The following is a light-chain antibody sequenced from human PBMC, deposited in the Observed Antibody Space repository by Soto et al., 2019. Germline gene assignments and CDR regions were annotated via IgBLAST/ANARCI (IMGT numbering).Light chain of an antibody. Sequence: QSALTQPASVSGSPGQSITISCTGTSSDVGGYNYVSWYQQHPGKAPKTMIYEVSNRPSGVSNRFSGSKSGNTASLTISGLQAGDEVDYYCPSYTTSPPLAFGSGTKVT. J-gene: IGLJ6*01. CDR3: PSYTTSPPLA. V-gene: IGLV2-14*01. CDR2: EVS. CDR1: SSDVGGYNY.